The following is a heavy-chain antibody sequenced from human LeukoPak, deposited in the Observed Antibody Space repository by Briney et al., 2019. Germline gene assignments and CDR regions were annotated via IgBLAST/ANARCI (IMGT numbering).Heavy chain of an antibody. CDR3: VRDMSGKYSFDY. CDR2: IRHNGEMT. V-gene: IGHV3-64D*06. Sequence: PGGSLRLSCAASGFTLTWHVMHWVRQAPGKALEYVSFIRHNGEMTSYAESVRGRFTVSRDNSKNTLFLELSSLRTDDTAVYYCVRDMSGKYSFDYWGQGTLVIVST. D-gene: IGHD1-26*01. J-gene: IGHJ4*02. CDR1: GFTLTWHV.